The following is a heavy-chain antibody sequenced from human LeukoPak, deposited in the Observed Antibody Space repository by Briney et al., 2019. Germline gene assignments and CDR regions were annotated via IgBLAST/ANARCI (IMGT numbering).Heavy chain of an antibody. CDR3: AKDNRRHYTSGPNPDSLH. CDR1: GFIFNNYA. V-gene: IGHV3-9*01. D-gene: IGHD6-19*01. Sequence: GRSLRLSCAGSGFIFNNYAMHWVRQPPGKGLEWVSGISWNSGSIDYADSVKGRFTISRDNAKSSLYLQMNSLRVEDTAFYYCAKDNRRHYTSGPNPDSLHWGQGALVTVSS. CDR2: ISWNSGSI. J-gene: IGHJ4*02.